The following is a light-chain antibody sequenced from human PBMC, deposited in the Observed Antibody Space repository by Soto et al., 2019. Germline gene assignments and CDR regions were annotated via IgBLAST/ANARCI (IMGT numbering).Light chain of an antibody. CDR3: SSYTSSVTVI. CDR2: SDT. CDR1: TSNIGSNS. Sequence: QSVLTQPPSASGTPGQRVTISCSGGTSNIGSNSVHWYQQLPGTAPQLLIHSDTQRPSGVPDRFSGSKSGNTASLTISGLQAADEGDYYCSSYTSSVTVIFGGGTKLTVL. V-gene: IGLV1-44*01. J-gene: IGLJ2*01.